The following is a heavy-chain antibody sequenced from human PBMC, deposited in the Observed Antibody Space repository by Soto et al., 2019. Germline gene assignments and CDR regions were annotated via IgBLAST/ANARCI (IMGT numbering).Heavy chain of an antibody. CDR1: GFTFSSYG. CDR3: ARGGIAAAGGRRGGDWFDP. CDR2: IWYDGSNK. D-gene: IGHD6-13*01. V-gene: IGHV3-33*01. J-gene: IGHJ5*02. Sequence: QVQLVESGGGVVQPGRSLRLSCAASGFTFSSYGMHWVRQAPGKGLEWVAVIWYDGSNKYYADSVKGRFTISRDNSKNTLYLQMNSLRAEDTAVYYCARGGIAAAGGRRGGDWFDPWGQGTLVTVSS.